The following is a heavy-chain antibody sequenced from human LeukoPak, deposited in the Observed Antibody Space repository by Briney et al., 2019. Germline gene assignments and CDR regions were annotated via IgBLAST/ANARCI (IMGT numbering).Heavy chain of an antibody. V-gene: IGHV4-34*01. J-gene: IGHJ5*02. CDR2: INHSGST. Sequence: SETLSLTCAVYGGSFSGYYWSWIRQPPGKGLEWIGEINHSGSTNYNPSLKSRVTISVDTSKNQFSLKLSSVTAADTAVYYCARVHIAVVSPIGNWFDPWGQGTLVTVSS. CDR3: ARVHIAVVSPIGNWFDP. D-gene: IGHD2-21*01. CDR1: GGSFSGYY.